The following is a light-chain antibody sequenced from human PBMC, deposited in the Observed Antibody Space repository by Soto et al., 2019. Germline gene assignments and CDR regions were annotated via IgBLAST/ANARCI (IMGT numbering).Light chain of an antibody. V-gene: IGLV2-8*01. Sequence: QSALTQPASVSGSPGQSITISCTGTRTDIGSYNYVSWYQQHPGKAPKLMIYEVSKRPSGVPDRFSGSKSGNTASLTVSGLQAEDEADYYCSSYAGSIYVVFGGGTKLTVL. J-gene: IGLJ2*01. CDR2: EVS. CDR1: RTDIGSYNY. CDR3: SSYAGSIYVV.